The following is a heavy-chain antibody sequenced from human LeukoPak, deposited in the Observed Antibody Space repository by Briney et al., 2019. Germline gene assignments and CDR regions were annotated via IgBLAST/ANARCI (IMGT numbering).Heavy chain of an antibody. CDR3: ARAYPYYYYGIDV. V-gene: IGHV3-74*01. CDR1: GFTFSSYW. J-gene: IGHJ6*02. Sequence: GGSLRLSCAASGFTFSSYWMHWVRQAPGKGLVWVSRINSDGSSTSYADSVKGRFTISRDNAKNTLYLQMNSLRAEDTAVYYCARAYPYYYYGIDVWGQGTTVTVSS. CDR2: INSDGSST.